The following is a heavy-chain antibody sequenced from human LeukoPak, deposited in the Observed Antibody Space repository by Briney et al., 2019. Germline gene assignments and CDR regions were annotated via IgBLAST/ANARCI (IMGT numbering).Heavy chain of an antibody. V-gene: IGHV3-53*01. J-gene: IGHJ4*02. CDR3: ARLQPGYYFDY. D-gene: IGHD2-2*01. Sequence: GGSLRLSCAASGFTVSSNYMSWVRQAPGKGLEWVSVIYSGGSTYYADSVKGRFTISRDNSKNTLYLQMNSLRAEDTAVYYCARLQPGYYFDYWGQGTLVTVSS. CDR1: GFTVSSNY. CDR2: IYSGGST.